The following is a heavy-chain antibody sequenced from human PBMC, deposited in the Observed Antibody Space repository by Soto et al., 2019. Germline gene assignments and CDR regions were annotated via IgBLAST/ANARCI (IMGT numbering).Heavy chain of an antibody. V-gene: IGHV3-30-3*01. CDR2: ISYDGSNK. D-gene: IGHD3-22*01. CDR3: ARPHYYDSSGYLDY. Sequence: GGSLRLSCAASGFTFSSYAMHWVRQAPGKGLEWVAVISYDGSNKYYADSVKGRFTISRDNSKNTLYLQMNSLRAEDTAVYYCARPHYYDSSGYLDYWGQGTLVTVSS. CDR1: GFTFSSYA. J-gene: IGHJ4*02.